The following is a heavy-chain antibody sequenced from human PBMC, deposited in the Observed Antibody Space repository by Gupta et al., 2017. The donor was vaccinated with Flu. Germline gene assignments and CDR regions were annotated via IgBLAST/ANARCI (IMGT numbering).Heavy chain of an antibody. Sequence: EVQLVESGGGSVQPGGSLRLSCVGSGFTFSNYWMYWVRQAPGKGLVWVARINTDGSTTQYADSVKGRFTISRDNAKSTVYLQMNSLRVEDTAVYYCARSHSAGYWGQGTLGTVSS. D-gene: IGHD6-13*01. CDR2: INTDGSTT. CDR1: GFTFSNYW. V-gene: IGHV3-74*01. J-gene: IGHJ4*02. CDR3: ARSHSAGY.